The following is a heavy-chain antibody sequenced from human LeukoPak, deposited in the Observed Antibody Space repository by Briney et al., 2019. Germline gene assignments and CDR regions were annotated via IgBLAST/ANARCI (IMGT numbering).Heavy chain of an antibody. J-gene: IGHJ6*03. CDR1: GFTFSNYW. Sequence: GGSLRLSCAASGFTFSNYWMHWVRQAPGKGLVWVSSISGSGGSTYYADSVKGRFTISRDNSKDTLYLQMNSLRAEDTAVYYCAKVGCSTTSCYSSFNFYYYYMDVWDKGTTVTVSS. D-gene: IGHD2-2*02. CDR2: ISGSGGST. V-gene: IGHV3-23*01. CDR3: AKVGCSTTSCYSSFNFYYYYMDV.